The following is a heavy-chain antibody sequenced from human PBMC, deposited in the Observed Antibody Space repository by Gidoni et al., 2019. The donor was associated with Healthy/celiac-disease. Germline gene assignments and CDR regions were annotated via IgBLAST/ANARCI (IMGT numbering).Heavy chain of an antibody. D-gene: IGHD3-3*01. CDR1: GFPFSSYA. CDR3: AKQLRFLEWLPIYFDY. J-gene: IGHJ4*02. V-gene: IGHV3-23*01. CDR2: ISGSGGST. Sequence: EVQLLESVGGLVQPGGSLRLSCAASGFPFSSYAMSWVRQAPGKGLEWVSAISGSGGSTYDADSVKGRFTSSRDNSKNTLYLQMNSRRAEDTAVYYCAKQLRFLEWLPIYFDYWGQGTLVTVSS.